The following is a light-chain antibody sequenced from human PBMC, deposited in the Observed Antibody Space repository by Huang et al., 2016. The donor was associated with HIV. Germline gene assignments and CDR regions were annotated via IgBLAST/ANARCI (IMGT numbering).Light chain of an antibody. J-gene: IGKJ4*01. CDR3: QQRSNWPLT. CDR1: QSGSSS. Sequence: EIVLTQSPATLSLSPGERATLSCRASQSGSSSLAWSPKKPGQAPRLLIYAASNRATGSPARFRGSGSGTDFTITISSLEPEDFAVYYCQQRSNWPLTFGGGTKVDIK. V-gene: IGKV3-11*01. CDR2: AAS.